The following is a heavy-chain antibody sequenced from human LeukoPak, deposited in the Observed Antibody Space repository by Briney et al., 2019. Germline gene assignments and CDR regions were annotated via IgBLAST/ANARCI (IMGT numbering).Heavy chain of an antibody. CDR3: ARDRKSGESSEIDF. CDR2: INRDGSTT. Sequence: SGGSLRLSCAASGFTFSNYWVHWVRQAPGKGLVWVSRINRDGSTTNYADSVKGRFTVSRDNAKNTLNLQMNSLRAEDTAVYYCARDRKSGESSEIDFWGQGTLVTLSS. CDR1: GFTFSNYW. V-gene: IGHV3-74*01. D-gene: IGHD3-10*01. J-gene: IGHJ4*02.